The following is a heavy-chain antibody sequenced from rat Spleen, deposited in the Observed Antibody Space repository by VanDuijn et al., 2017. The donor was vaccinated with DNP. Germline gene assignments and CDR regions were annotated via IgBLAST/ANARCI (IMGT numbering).Heavy chain of an antibody. J-gene: IGHJ3*01. CDR3: ATHRLADISSWDWFAY. D-gene: IGHD1-2*01. CDR2: INTSGGTT. Sequence: EVQLVESGGVLVQPGRSLKLSCAASGFTLSNYDLAWVRQAPTRGLEWVASINTSGGTTYYRDSVKGRFSLSRENGKRTLYLQMDRQRAEDTATYYWATHRLADISSWDWFAYWGQGTLVTVSS. V-gene: IGHV5-25*01. CDR1: GFTLSNYD.